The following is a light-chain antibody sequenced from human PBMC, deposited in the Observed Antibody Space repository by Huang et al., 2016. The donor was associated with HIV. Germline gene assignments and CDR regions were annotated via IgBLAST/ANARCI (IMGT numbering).Light chain of an antibody. CDR3: QQYGTSRIFT. Sequence: EIVLTQSPGTLFLSPGERATLSCRASQRVSSRYLAWYQQKPGQAPRLLIYGASDRATGIPDRFSGSGSWTDFTLTISRLEPEDLAVYYCQQYGTSRIFTFGPGTRVDIK. V-gene: IGKV3-20*01. CDR2: GAS. CDR1: QRVSSRY. J-gene: IGKJ3*01.